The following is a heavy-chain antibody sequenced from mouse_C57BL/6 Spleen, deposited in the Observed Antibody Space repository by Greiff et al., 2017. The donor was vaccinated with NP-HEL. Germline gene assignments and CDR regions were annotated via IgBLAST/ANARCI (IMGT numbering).Heavy chain of an antibody. J-gene: IGHJ4*01. Sequence: EVKLMESGEGLVKPGGSLKLSCAASGFTFSSYAMSWVRQTPEKRLEWVAYISSGGDYIYYADTVKGRFTISRDNARNTLYLQMSSLKSEDTAMYYCTREDHYYGSSAYAMDYWGQGTSVTVSS. D-gene: IGHD1-1*01. CDR1: GFTFSSYA. V-gene: IGHV5-9-1*02. CDR3: TREDHYYGSSAYAMDY. CDR2: ISSGGDYI.